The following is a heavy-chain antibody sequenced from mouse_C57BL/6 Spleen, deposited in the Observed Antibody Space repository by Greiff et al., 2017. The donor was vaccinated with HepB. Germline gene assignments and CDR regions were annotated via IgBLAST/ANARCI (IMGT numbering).Heavy chain of an antibody. D-gene: IGHD1-1*01. CDR1: GYTFTDYN. J-gene: IGHJ2*01. Sequence: EVQLQQSGPELVKPGASVKIPCKASGYTFTDYNMDWVKQSHGKSLEWIGDINPNNGGTIYNQKFKGKATLTVDKSSSTAYMELRSLTSEDTAVYYCARLSYGSNPYYFDYWGQGTTLTVSS. V-gene: IGHV1-18*01. CDR2: INPNNGGT. CDR3: ARLSYGSNPYYFDY.